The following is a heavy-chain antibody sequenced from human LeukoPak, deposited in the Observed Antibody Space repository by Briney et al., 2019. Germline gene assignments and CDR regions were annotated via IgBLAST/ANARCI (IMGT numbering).Heavy chain of an antibody. CDR2: IYYTGST. Sequence: SETLSLTCTVSGGSVSDYYWSWIRQSPGKGLEWIGYIYYTGSTSYNPSLRSRVTMSADTSKNQFSQKLSSVTAADTAVYYCASRKLGNDYWGQGTLVTVSS. V-gene: IGHV4-59*02. CDR3: ASRKLGNDY. J-gene: IGHJ4*02. D-gene: IGHD7-27*01. CDR1: GGSVSDYY.